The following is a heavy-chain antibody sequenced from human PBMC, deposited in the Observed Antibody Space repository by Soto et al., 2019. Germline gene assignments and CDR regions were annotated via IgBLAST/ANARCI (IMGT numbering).Heavy chain of an antibody. CDR1: GGFISSYY. CDR3: ARHNYGSGSTYFDY. J-gene: IGHJ4*02. V-gene: IGHV4-59*08. CDR2: IYYSGST. Sequence: SETLSLTCTVSGGFISSYYWSWIRLPPGKGLEWIGYIYYSGSTTYNPSLKSRVTISVDTSKNQFSLKLNSMTAADTAVYYCARHNYGSGSTYFDYWGQGTLVTVSS. D-gene: IGHD3-10*01.